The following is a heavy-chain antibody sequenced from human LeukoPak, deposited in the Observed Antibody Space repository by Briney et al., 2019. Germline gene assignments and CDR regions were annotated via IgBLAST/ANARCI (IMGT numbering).Heavy chain of an antibody. V-gene: IGHV3-30*02. CDR1: GFTFSSYG. Sequence: PGGSLRLSCAASGFTFSSYGMHWVRQAPGKGLEWVAFIRYDGSNKYYADSVKGRFTISRDNSKNTLYLQMNSLRAEDTAVYYCAPSGGSHEYFRHWGQGTLVTVSS. CDR2: IRYDGSNK. D-gene: IGHD3-10*01. J-gene: IGHJ1*01. CDR3: APSGGSHEYFRH.